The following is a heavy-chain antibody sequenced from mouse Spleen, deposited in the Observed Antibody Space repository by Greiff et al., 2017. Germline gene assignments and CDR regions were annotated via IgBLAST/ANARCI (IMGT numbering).Heavy chain of an antibody. CDR1: GFTFSDYY. CDR2: INYDGSST. J-gene: IGHJ1*01. CDR3: ARDRDYGRPPYWYFDV. V-gene: IGHV5-16*01. D-gene: IGHD1-1*01. Sequence: EVQRVESEGGLVQPGSSMKLSCTASGFTFSDYYMAWVRQVPEKGLEWVANINYDGSSTYYLDSLKSRFIISRDNAKNILYLQMSSLKSEDTATYYCARDRDYGRPPYWYFDVWGAGTTVTVSS.